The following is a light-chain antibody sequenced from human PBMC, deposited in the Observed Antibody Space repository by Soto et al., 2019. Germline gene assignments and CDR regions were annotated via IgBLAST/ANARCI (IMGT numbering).Light chain of an antibody. V-gene: IGKV1-33*01. J-gene: IGKJ2*01. CDR1: QDIGNY. Sequence: IQVTQSPSSLSASIGNRVTITCQASQDIGNYLTWYQQTPGKAPKLLMHDASILETWVPSRFRGSGSGTNFTLTISSLQPEDIATYYCQQYDVLPYTFGPGTKLEI. CDR2: DAS. CDR3: QQYDVLPYT.